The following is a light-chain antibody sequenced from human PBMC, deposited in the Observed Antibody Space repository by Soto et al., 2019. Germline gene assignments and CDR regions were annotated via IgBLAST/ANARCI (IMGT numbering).Light chain of an antibody. CDR1: QTISSW. CDR3: QHYNNYSEA. Sequence: DIQMTQSPSTLSGSVGDRVTITCRASQTISSWLAWYQQKPGKAPKLLIYKASTLKSGVPSRFSGSGAGTGFTLTISSLQSYDFATYCCQHYNNYSEAFGQGTKLEIK. CDR2: KAS. V-gene: IGKV1-5*03. J-gene: IGKJ1*01.